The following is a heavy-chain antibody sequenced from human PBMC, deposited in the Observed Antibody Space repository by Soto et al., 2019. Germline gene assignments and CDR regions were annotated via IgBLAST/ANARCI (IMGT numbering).Heavy chain of an antibody. CDR3: ARDGSGWAADDTYFDY. CDR1: GGSISSGGYS. V-gene: IGHV4-30-2*01. CDR2: IYHSGTT. Sequence: QLQLQESGSGLVKPSQTLSLTCAVSGGSISSGGYSWSWIRQPPGKGLEWIGYIYHSGTTYYNPSLKSRVTISVDRSKNQFSLKLSTVTAADTAVYSCARDGSGWAADDTYFDYWRQGTLVTVSS. J-gene: IGHJ4*02. D-gene: IGHD6-19*01.